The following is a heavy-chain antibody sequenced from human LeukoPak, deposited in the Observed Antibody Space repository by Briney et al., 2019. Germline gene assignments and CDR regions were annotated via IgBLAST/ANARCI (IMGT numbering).Heavy chain of an antibody. J-gene: IGHJ4*02. CDR3: ARVHASLVPAADY. D-gene: IGHD2-2*01. V-gene: IGHV1-8*01. CDR1: GYTFTSYD. CDR2: MNPNSGNT. Sequence: ASVKVSCKASGYTFTSYDINWVRQATGQGLEWMGWMNPNSGNTGYAQKFQGRVTMTRNTSISTAYMELSSLRSEDTAVYYCARVHASLVPAADYWGQGTRVTVSS.